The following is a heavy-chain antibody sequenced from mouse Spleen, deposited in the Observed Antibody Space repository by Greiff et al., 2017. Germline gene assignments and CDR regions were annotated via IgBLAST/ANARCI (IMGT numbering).Heavy chain of an antibody. CDR3: ARSTRYRGYAMDY. D-gene: IGHD1-1*01. J-gene: IGHJ4*01. CDR1: GYTFTDYA. CDR2: ISTYYGDA. Sequence: QVQLQQSGPELVRPGVSVKISCKGSGYTFTDYAMHWVKQSPAKSLEWIGVISTYYGDASYNQKFKGKATLTADKSSSTAYMQFSSLTSEDSAIYYCARSTRYRGYAMDYWGQGTSVTVSS. V-gene: IGHV1-67*01.